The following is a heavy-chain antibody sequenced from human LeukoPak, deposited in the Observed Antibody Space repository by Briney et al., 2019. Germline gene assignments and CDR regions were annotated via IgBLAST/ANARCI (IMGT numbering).Heavy chain of an antibody. CDR3: AQRIAAAGTG. V-gene: IGHV3-7*03. CDR2: INQDGTEK. J-gene: IGHJ4*02. Sequence: PGGSLRLSCAASGFTFTTYWMSWVRQLPGKGLEWVANINQDGTEKYYVDSVKGRFTISRDNAKNSLDLQMNSLRAEDTAVYYCAQRIAAAGTGWGQGTLVTVSS. CDR1: GFTFTTYW. D-gene: IGHD6-13*01.